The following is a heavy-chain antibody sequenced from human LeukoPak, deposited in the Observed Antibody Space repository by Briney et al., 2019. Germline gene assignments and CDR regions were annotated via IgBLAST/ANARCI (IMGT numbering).Heavy chain of an antibody. V-gene: IGHV1-46*01. D-gene: IGHD1-26*01. CDR3: ARDMKRSRARWENLGFDP. Sequence: ASVKVSCKASGFTFSRYFMHWVRQAPGQGLEWMGVSNPTGDWTDYAQMFRGRVTMTRDTSTTTVYMELRSLRSDDTAVYYCARDMKRSRARWENLGFDPWGQGTLVTVSS. J-gene: IGHJ5*02. CDR1: GFTFSRYF. CDR2: SNPTGDWT.